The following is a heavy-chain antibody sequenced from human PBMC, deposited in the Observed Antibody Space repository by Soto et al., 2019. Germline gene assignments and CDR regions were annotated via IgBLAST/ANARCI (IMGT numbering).Heavy chain of an antibody. Sequence: QVQPEQSGAEVKKPGSSVKVSCQLSGGTLNGFGFAWVRKAPGHGLECMGGTIPMFGTARYAQKFQGRLTSTADESTGTTYTELNNLRSDDTAVYYCAGLSVVVPALPSEGFDPCGQGTPVIVSS. CDR1: GGTLNGFG. CDR3: AGLSVVVPALPSEGFDP. J-gene: IGHJ5*02. V-gene: IGHV1-69*12. CDR2: TIPMFGTA. D-gene: IGHD2-15*01.